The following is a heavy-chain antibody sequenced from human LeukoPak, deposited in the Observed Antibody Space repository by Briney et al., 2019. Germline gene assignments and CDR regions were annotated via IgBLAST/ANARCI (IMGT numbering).Heavy chain of an antibody. CDR3: AKASSGSYFS. CDR1: GFTFSSYS. CDR2: IRESSGST. J-gene: IGHJ4*02. Sequence: QSGGSLRLSCAASGFTFSSYSMNWVRQAPGKGLEWVSSIRESSGSTHYADSVKGRFTISRDDSKNTLYLQMNSLSAEDTAIYYCAKASSGSYFSWGQGTLVTVSS. D-gene: IGHD1-26*01. V-gene: IGHV3-23*01.